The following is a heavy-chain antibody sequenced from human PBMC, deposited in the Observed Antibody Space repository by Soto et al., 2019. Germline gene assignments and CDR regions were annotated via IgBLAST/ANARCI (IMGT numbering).Heavy chain of an antibody. Sequence: QVQLQESGPGLVEPSQTLSLTCTVSGGSISNGGYYWSWIRQHPEKGPEWIGYTYCSGSTYYNPSLKSRVTISVDTSKSQFALKLGTVTGADTAVYYCARDLVWFGGGGDSSDYQPVASSGQGTLVTVSS. CDR3: ARDLVWFGGGGDSSDYQPVAS. CDR2: TYCSGST. D-gene: IGHD3-22*01. V-gene: IGHV4-31*03. J-gene: IGHJ5*02. CDR1: GGSISNGGYY.